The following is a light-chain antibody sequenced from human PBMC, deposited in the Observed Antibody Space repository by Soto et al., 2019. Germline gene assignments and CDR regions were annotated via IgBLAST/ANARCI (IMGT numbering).Light chain of an antibody. V-gene: IGKV1-6*01. CDR1: QGIRNY. CDR2: VAS. Sequence: AIQMIQSPSSLSASVGDRVTITCRASQGIRNYLAWYQQKPGKAPKLLIYVASSLQSGVPPRFSGSGFGTDFTLTISSLQPEDFATYYCLQDHNYPYTFGQGTKLEIK. CDR3: LQDHNYPYT. J-gene: IGKJ2*01.